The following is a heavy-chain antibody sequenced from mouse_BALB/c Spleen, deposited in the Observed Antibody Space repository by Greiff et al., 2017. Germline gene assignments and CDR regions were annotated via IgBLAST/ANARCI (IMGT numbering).Heavy chain of an antibody. D-gene: IGHD2-14*01. V-gene: IGHV5-9-3*01. CDR2: ISSGGSYT. CDR3: ARYDDVFDY. J-gene: IGHJ2*01. Sequence: EVKLMESGGGLVKPGGSLKLSCAASGFTFSSYAMSWVRQTPEKRLEWVATISSGGSYTYYPDSVKGRFTISRDNAKNTLYLQMSSLRSEDTAMYYCARYDDVFDYWGQGTTLTVSS. CDR1: GFTFSSYA.